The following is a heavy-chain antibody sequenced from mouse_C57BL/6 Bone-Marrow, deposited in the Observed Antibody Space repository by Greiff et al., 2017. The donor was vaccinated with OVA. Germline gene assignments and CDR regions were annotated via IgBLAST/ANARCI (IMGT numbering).Heavy chain of an antibody. CDR3: VREGKKLWAMDY. Sequence: EVQLQQSGGGLVQPQGSLKLSCAASGFSFNTYAMNWVRQAPGKGLEWVARIRSKSNNYATYYADSVKDRFTISRDDSESMLYLQMNNLKTEDTAMYYCVREGKKLWAMDYWGQGTSVTVSS. J-gene: IGHJ4*01. CDR1: GFSFNTYA. CDR2: IRSKSNNYAT. D-gene: IGHD6-1*01. V-gene: IGHV10-1*01.